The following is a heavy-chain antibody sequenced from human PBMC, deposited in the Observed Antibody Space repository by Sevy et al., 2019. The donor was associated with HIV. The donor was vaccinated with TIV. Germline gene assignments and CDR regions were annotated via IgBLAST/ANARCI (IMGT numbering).Heavy chain of an antibody. CDR1: GFTFGDYA. CDR3: TTYSTHEDWFDP. CDR2: IRSKAYGGTT. V-gene: IGHV3-49*03. J-gene: IGHJ5*02. Sequence: CLRLSCTASGFTFGDYAMSWFRQAPGKGLEWVGFIRSKAYGGTTEYAASVKGRFTISRDDSKSIAYLQMNSLKTEDTAVYYCTTYSTHEDWFDPWGQGTLVTVSS. D-gene: IGHD2-15*01.